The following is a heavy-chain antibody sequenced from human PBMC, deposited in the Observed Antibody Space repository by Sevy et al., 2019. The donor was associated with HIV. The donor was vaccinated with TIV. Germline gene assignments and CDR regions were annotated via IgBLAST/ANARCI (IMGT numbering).Heavy chain of an antibody. J-gene: IGHJ4*02. V-gene: IGHV1-24*01. CDR1: GYTLTELS. CDR2: FDPEDGET. D-gene: IGHD3-22*01. Sequence: ASVKVSCKVSGYTLTELSMHWVRQAPGKGLEWMGGFDPEDGETIYAQKFQGRVTMTEDTSTDTAYMELSSLRSEDTAVYYCATSPYYYDSSGCGNMDYWGQGTLVTVSS. CDR3: ATSPYYYDSSGCGNMDY.